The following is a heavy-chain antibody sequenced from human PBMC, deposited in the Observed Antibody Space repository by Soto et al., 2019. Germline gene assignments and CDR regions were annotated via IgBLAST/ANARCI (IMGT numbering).Heavy chain of an antibody. CDR3: ATDYYDSSGYPKAFDI. D-gene: IGHD3-22*01. CDR1: GYTLTELS. J-gene: IGHJ3*02. V-gene: IGHV1-24*01. Sequence: GASVKVSCKVSGYTLTELSMHWVRQAPGKGLEWMGGFDPEDGETIYAQKFQGRVTMTEDTSTDTAYTELSSLRSEDTAVYYCATDYYDSSGYPKAFDIWGQGTMVTVSS. CDR2: FDPEDGET.